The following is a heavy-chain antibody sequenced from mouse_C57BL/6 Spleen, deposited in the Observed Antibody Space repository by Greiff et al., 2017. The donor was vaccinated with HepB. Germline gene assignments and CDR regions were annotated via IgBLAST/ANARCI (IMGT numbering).Heavy chain of an antibody. CDR1: GYAFSSSW. D-gene: IGHD2-1*01. Sequence: VQLQQSGPELVKPGASVKISCKASGYAFSSSWMNWVKQRPGKGLEWIGRIYPGDGDTNYNGKFKGKATLTADKSSSTAYMQLSSLTSEDSAVYFCAREDGNLFAYWGQGTLVTVSA. CDR2: IYPGDGDT. CDR3: AREDGNLFAY. J-gene: IGHJ3*01. V-gene: IGHV1-82*01.